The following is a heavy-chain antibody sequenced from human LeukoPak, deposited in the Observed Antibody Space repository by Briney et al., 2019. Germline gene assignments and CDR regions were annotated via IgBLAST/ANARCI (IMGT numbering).Heavy chain of an antibody. CDR3: ARVKGFGYGDYYYMDV. V-gene: IGHV4-4*07. Sequence: PSETLSLTCTVSGGTISSYYWSWIRQPAGKGLEWIGRIYTSGSTNYNPSLKSRVTMSVDTSKNQFSLKLSSVTAADTAVYYCARVKGFGYGDYYYMDVWGKGTTVTVFS. D-gene: IGHD3-10*01. CDR2: IYTSGST. J-gene: IGHJ6*03. CDR1: GGTISSYY.